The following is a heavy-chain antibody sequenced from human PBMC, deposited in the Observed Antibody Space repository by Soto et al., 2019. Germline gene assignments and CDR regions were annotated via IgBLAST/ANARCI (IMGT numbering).Heavy chain of an antibody. CDR2: ISGSGGST. J-gene: IGHJ4*02. CDR3: AKGIYDSSGYYFDY. V-gene: IGHV3-23*01. D-gene: IGHD3-22*01. CDR1: GFTFSSYA. Sequence: GGPLRLSCAASGFTFSSYAMSWVRQAPGKGLEWVSAISGSGGSTYYADSVKGRFTISRDNSKNTLYLQMNSLRAEDTAVYYCAKGIYDSSGYYFDYWGQGTLVTVSS.